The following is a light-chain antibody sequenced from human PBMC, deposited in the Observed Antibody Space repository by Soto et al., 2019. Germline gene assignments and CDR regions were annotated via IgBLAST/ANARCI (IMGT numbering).Light chain of an antibody. V-gene: IGLV7-46*01. Sequence: QAVVTQEPSLTVSPGGTVTLTCGSSTGTVTSGHYPYWFQQKPGQAPRTLLYDTSNKHSWTPARFSGSLLGGKAALTLSGAQPEDEAEYYYLLSYSGFVVFGGGTKVTVL. CDR2: DTS. CDR1: TGTVTSGHY. J-gene: IGLJ2*01. CDR3: LLSYSGFVV.